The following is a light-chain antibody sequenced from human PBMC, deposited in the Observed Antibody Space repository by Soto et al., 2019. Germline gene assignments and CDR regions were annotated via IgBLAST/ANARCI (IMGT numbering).Light chain of an antibody. Sequence: QSVLTQPASGSESPGQSITISCSGTSSDVGGSKYVSWYQQHPGKAPKLVIYEVSNRPSGVSNRFSGSKSGNNASLTISAPQADDEAPYSCNSYTISGALNVIGTGSKVTVL. J-gene: IGLJ1*01. CDR3: NSYTISGALNV. V-gene: IGLV2-14*01. CDR1: SSDVGGSKY. CDR2: EVS.